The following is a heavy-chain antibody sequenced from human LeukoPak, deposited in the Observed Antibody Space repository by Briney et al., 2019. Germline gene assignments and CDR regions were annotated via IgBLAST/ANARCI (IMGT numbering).Heavy chain of an antibody. V-gene: IGHV3-33*06. Sequence: PGGSLRLSCAASGFTFSSYGMHWVRQAPGKGLEWVAVIWYDGSNKYYADSVKGRFTISRDNSKNTLYPQMNSLRAEDTAVYYCAKDGRAVAAYRGNWFDPWGQGTLVTVSS. D-gene: IGHD6-19*01. CDR2: IWYDGSNK. J-gene: IGHJ5*02. CDR3: AKDGRAVAAYRGNWFDP. CDR1: GFTFSSYG.